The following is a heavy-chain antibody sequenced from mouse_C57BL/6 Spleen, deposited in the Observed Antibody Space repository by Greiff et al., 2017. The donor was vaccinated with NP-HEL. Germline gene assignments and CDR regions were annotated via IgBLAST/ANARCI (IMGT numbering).Heavy chain of an antibody. J-gene: IGHJ1*03. CDR3: ATITTDVNFDV. Sequence: QVQLQESGPGLVAPSQSRSITWTVSGFSLTSYAISWVRQPPGKGLEWLGVIWNGGGTNFDSALKSRLSISKAHSKSQIFLNMNSLQTDDTARYYCATITTDVNFDVWGTGTTVTVSS. CDR1: GFSLTSYA. V-gene: IGHV2-9-1*01. CDR2: IWNGGGT. D-gene: IGHD1-1*01.